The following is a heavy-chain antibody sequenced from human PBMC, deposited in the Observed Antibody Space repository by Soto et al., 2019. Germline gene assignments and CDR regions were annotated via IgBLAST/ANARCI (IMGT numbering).Heavy chain of an antibody. V-gene: IGHV3-9*01. Sequence: GVSLRLSCVASGFTFDDYTMHWVRQSPGKGLEWVSGISWNSRSIAYAHSVEGRFTISRDNAKNSLFLQMDSLRREDTAFYYCAKGPYRSGWYQFAYWGQGNLVTGSS. CDR2: ISWNSRSI. CDR3: AKGPYRSGWYQFAY. CDR1: GFTFDDYT. J-gene: IGHJ4*02. D-gene: IGHD6-19*01.